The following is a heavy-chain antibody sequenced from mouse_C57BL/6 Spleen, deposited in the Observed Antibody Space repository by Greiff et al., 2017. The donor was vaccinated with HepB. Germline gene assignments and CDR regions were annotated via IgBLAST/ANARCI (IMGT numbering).Heavy chain of an antibody. CDR3: ARGVYYYGSSYVYLYFDV. CDR2: IGPGSGST. Sequence: VQLQQSGAELVKPGASVKISCKASGYTFTDYYINWVKQRPGQGLEWIGKIGPGSGSTYYNEKFKGKATLTADKSSSTAYMQLSSLTSEDSAVYFCARGVYYYGSSYVYLYFDVWGTGTTVTVSS. V-gene: IGHV1-77*01. CDR1: GYTFTDYY. J-gene: IGHJ1*03. D-gene: IGHD1-1*01.